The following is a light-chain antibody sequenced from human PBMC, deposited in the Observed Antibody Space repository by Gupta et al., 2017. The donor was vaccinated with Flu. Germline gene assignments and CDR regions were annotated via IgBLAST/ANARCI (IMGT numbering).Light chain of an antibody. CDR3: TSFTSSSTWV. V-gene: IGLV2-14*01. CDR1: TSDIGAHNR. CDR2: EVN. Sequence: QSALTQPASVSGSPGQSITLSCTGTTSDIGAHNRVSWCQQHPGKAPKLMIYEVNNRPSGVSNRFSGSKSGNTASLTISGLQAEDEADYYCTSFTSSSTWVFGGGTKLTVL. J-gene: IGLJ3*02.